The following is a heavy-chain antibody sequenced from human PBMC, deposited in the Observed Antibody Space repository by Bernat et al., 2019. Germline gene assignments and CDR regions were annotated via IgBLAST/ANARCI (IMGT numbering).Heavy chain of an antibody. V-gene: IGHV1-3*04. CDR3: ARDLGAYYDSSGYTLDI. Sequence: QVHLLQSGAEVKKPGASVKVSCKASGYMFTSNAMHWVRQAPGQRPEWMGWINTDNGNTRYSQNFQGRVTITKDTSATTVYMELSSLRSEDTAVYYCARDLGAYYDSSGYTLDIWGKGTMVTVSA. CDR2: INTDNGNT. J-gene: IGHJ3*02. D-gene: IGHD3-22*01. CDR1: GYMFTSNA.